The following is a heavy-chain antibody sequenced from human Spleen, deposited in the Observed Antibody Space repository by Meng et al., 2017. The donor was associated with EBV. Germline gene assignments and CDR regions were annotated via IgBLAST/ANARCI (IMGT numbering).Heavy chain of an antibody. V-gene: IGHV4-4*02. J-gene: IGHJ4*02. CDR3: AGQWEVRGPIDY. CDR1: GALISSANW. Sequence: VQVQGSGPGLVKPSETLSLTWPVSGALISSANWWSVVRQHPGEGLEWIGKIFHRGTTDYNPSLKSRVTISVDKSKNQFSLKLSSVSAADTAVYYCAGQWEVRGPIDYWGQGTLVTVSS. CDR2: IFHRGTT. D-gene: IGHD1-26*01.